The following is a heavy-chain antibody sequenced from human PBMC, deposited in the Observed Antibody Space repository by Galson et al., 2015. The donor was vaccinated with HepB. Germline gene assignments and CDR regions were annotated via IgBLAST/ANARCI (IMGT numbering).Heavy chain of an antibody. J-gene: IGHJ4*02. D-gene: IGHD5/OR15-5a*01. CDR3: ARTSFYAHSVYADFEY. V-gene: IGHV3-72*01. CDR2: SRNEARSYST. CDR1: GFIFSEHY. Sequence: SLRLSCATAGFIFSEHYIDWVRQAPGKGLEWVARSRNEARSYSTEYAATVQGRFTISRDHSKNSVPLQMNRLRTEDTAVYFCARTSFYAHSVYADFEYWGQGTLVTVSS.